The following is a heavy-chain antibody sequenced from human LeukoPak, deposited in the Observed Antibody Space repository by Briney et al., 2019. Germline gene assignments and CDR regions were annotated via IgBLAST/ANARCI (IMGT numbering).Heavy chain of an antibody. CDR1: GGSISNNNW. CDR2: TYHSGST. CDR3: ARSTLYGSGIVEAFDI. V-gene: IGHV4-4*02. Sequence: SETLSLTCAVSGGSISNNNWWTWARQPPGKGLEWIGETYHSGSTNYNPSVKSRVTISVDKSKNQFSLKLRSVTAADTAVYYCARSTLYGSGIVEAFDIWGQGTMVTVSS. J-gene: IGHJ3*02. D-gene: IGHD3-10*01.